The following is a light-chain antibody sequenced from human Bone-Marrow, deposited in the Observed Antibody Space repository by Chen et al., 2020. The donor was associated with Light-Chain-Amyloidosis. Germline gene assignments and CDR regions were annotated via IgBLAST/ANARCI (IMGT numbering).Light chain of an antibody. CDR2: GAS. CDR1: QSVSNSY. J-gene: IGKJ3*01. Sequence: EIVFTQSPGTLSLSPGERATLSCRASQSVSNSYLAWYQQKPGQAPRLVMYGASRRTTGIPDRFSGSGSGTDFTLTISTLEPEDFAVYYCQQYGSSPFTFGPGTKVDIK. V-gene: IGKV3-20*01. CDR3: QQYGSSPFT.